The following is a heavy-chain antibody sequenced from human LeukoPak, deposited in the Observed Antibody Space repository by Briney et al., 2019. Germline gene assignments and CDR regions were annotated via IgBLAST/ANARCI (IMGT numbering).Heavy chain of an antibody. CDR3: ARGDFYDSRGYLGGVDY. J-gene: IGHJ4*02. D-gene: IGHD3-22*01. CDR2: ISYDRSDK. Sequence: GGSLRLSCAASGFTFSSYGMRWVRQAPGKGLEWVAFISYDRSDKYYTDSVKGRFTISRDNSKNTLCVQMNSLRAEDTAVYYCARGDFYDSRGYLGGVDYWGQGTLVTVSS. V-gene: IGHV3-30*03. CDR1: GFTFSSYG.